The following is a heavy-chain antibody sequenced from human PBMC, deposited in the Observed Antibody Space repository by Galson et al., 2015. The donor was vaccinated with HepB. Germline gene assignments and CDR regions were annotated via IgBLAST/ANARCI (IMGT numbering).Heavy chain of an antibody. D-gene: IGHD1-26*01. CDR3: ARSGPPPRLYSGSYFYYYGMDV. CDR2: ISSNGGST. J-gene: IGHJ6*02. V-gene: IGHV3-64*01. Sequence: SLRLSCAASGFTFSSYAMHWVRQAPGKGLEYVSAISSNGGSTYYANSVKGRFTISRDNSKNTLYLQMGSLRAEDMAVYYCARSGPPPRLYSGSYFYYYGMDVWGQGTTVTVSS. CDR1: GFTFSSYA.